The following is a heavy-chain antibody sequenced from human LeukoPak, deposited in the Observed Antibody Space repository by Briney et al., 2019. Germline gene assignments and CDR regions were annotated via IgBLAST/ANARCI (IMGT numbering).Heavy chain of an antibody. Sequence: PSETLSLTCTVSGVSISSYYCTWVRQAPGKGLEWIGYIYYSGSTNYNPSLKSRVTISADTSKNQFSLRLTTVTAADTAVYYCARHIGSWYWFDSWGQGTLVTVSS. CDR3: ARHIGSWYWFDS. J-gene: IGHJ5*01. CDR2: IYYSGST. D-gene: IGHD6-13*01. V-gene: IGHV4-59*01. CDR1: GVSISSYY.